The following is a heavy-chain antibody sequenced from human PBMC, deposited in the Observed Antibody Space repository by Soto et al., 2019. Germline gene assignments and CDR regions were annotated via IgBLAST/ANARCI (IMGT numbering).Heavy chain of an antibody. D-gene: IGHD4-17*01. Sequence: GGSLRLSCAASGFTFSSYWMSWVRQAPGKGLEWVANIKQDGSEKYYVDSVKGRFTISRDNAKNSLYLQMNSLRAEDTAVYYCARVMTTVTNHDAFDIWGQGTMVTVSS. CDR2: IKQDGSEK. V-gene: IGHV3-7*01. CDR1: GFTFSSYW. J-gene: IGHJ3*02. CDR3: ARVMTTVTNHDAFDI.